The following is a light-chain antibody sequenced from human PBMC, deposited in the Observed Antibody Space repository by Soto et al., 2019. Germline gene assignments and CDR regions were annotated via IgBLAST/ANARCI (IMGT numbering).Light chain of an antibody. Sequence: SYELTQPPSVSVSPGQTASITCSGDKLVDKYACWYQQKPGQSPVLVIYQDSKRPSGIPERFSGSNSGNTATLTISGTQAMDEADYYCQAWDSPHVVFGGGTKVTVL. V-gene: IGLV3-1*01. CDR3: QAWDSPHVV. J-gene: IGLJ2*01. CDR2: QDS. CDR1: KLVDKY.